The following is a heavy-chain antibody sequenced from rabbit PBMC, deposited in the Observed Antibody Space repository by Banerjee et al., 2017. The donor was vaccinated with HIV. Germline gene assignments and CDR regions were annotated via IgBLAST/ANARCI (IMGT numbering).Heavy chain of an antibody. CDR3: GRDDGGRGYFDL. J-gene: IGHJ4*01. D-gene: IGHD4-2*01. CDR2: IYNGDGNT. CDR1: GFSFSSSYW. Sequence: QEQLEEFGGDLVKPEGSLTLTCTASGFSFSSSYWICWVRQAPGKGLEWIACIYNGDGNTYYASWVNGRFTISRTSSSTVDLKMTSLTAADTATYFCGRDDGGRGYFDLWGQGTLVTVS. V-gene: IGHV1S45*01.